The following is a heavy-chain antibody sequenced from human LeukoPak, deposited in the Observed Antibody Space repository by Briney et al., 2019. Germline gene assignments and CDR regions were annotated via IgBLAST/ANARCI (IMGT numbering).Heavy chain of an antibody. CDR3: ARASLRYFDCNAFDI. Sequence: ASVKVSCKASGYTFTSYGISWVRQAPGQGLEWMGWISAYNGNTNYAQKLQGRVTMTTDTSTSTAYMELRSLRSDDTAVYYCARASLRYFDCNAFDIWGQGTMVTVSS. CDR2: ISAYNGNT. V-gene: IGHV1-18*01. J-gene: IGHJ3*02. CDR1: GYTFTSYG. D-gene: IGHD3-9*01.